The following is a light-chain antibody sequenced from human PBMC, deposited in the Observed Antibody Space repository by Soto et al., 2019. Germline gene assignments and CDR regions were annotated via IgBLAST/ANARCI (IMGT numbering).Light chain of an antibody. V-gene: IGKV3-15*01. CDR2: GAS. Sequence: EIVMTQSPATLSVSPGERATLSCRASQSVSSNLAWYQQKPGQAPRLLIYGASTRATGIPARFSGSGSGTEFTLTISSLQSEDFAVYYCQQYKNWPPLTFGGGNKVEIK. CDR1: QSVSSN. CDR3: QQYKNWPPLT. J-gene: IGKJ4*01.